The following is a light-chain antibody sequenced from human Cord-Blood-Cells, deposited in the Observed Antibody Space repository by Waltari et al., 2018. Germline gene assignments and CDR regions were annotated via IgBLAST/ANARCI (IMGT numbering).Light chain of an antibody. CDR1: RSNIGRNT. V-gene: IGLV1-44*01. Sequence: SVLTQPPSASGTHGQRVTISCSGSRSNIGRNTVNWYQQRPGTAPKLPRYSKKPGPAGVPDRFSGSTSGTCAPPGISGLQSEAEADYYCAAWEYSLNGVVFGGGTKMTVL. J-gene: IGLJ2*01. CDR3: AAWEYSLNGVV. CDR2: SKK.